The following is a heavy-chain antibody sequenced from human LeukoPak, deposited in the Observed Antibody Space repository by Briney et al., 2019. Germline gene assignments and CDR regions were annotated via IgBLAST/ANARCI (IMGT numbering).Heavy chain of an antibody. J-gene: IGHJ4*02. CDR2: IRYDGSNK. CDR1: GFTFSSFG. V-gene: IGHV3-30*02. D-gene: IGHD5-24*01. CDR3: AKIGGYNSISVDY. Sequence: GGSLRLSCGASGFTFSSFGMHWVRQAPGKGLEWVAFIRYDGSNKYYADSVKGRFTISRDISKNTLYLQMNSLKAEDTAVYYCAKIGGYNSISVDYWGQGTLVTVSS.